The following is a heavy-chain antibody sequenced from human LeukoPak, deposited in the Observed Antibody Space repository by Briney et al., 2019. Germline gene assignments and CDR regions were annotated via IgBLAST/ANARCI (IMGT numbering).Heavy chain of an antibody. D-gene: IGHD3-10*01. J-gene: IGHJ6*03. Sequence: ASVNFYCKVYGYTLPSYYMQWVRPAPGQGLEWMGILNLSGGRIIYAQQFQGRGNMTRETSTSRIYMVLNRMRSEATAVSYFARGPSITMVRGGQWYYYMDVWGKGTTVTISS. CDR2: LNLSGGRI. CDR1: GYTLPSYY. V-gene: IGHV1-46*01. CDR3: ARGPSITMVRGGQWYYYMDV.